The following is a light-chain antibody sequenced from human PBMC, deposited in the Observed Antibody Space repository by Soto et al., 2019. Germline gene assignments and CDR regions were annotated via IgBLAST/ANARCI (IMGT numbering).Light chain of an antibody. CDR2: AAS. J-gene: IGKJ2*01. Sequence: DIRMTQSLSSLSASVGDRVTITCRASQGIGNSLAWFQHKPGKPPKSLIYAASILQSGVPSKFSGSGSGTDFTLTIRGLQPEDFATYYCQQYHSYPWTFGPGTKLEIK. V-gene: IGKV1-16*02. CDR3: QQYHSYPWT. CDR1: QGIGNS.